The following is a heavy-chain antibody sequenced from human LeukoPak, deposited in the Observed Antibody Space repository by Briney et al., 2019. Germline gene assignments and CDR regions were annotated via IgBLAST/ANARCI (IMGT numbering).Heavy chain of an antibody. CDR1: GGSISSSSYY. CDR2: IYYSGST. V-gene: IGHV4-39*05. D-gene: IGHD2-15*01. J-gene: IGHJ6*03. CDR3: ASRATRGYYYYYYMDV. Sequence: SETPSLTCTVSGGSISSSSYYWGWIRQPPGKGLEWIGSIYYSGSTYYNPSLESRVTISVDTSKNQFSLKLSSVTAADTAVYYCASRATRGYYYYYYMDVWGKGTTVTVSS.